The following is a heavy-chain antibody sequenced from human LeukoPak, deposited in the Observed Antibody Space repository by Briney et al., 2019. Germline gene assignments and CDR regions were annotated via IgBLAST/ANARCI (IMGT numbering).Heavy chain of an antibody. D-gene: IGHD3-16*02. V-gene: IGHV1-18*01. CDR2: IAAYNGLT. CDR1: GYTFTGYG. Sequence: ASVKVSCKASGYTFTGYGIAWVRQAPGQGLELVGWIAAYNGLTNYAQNLQGRLTLTTDTSTSTAYMELRNLTSDDTAIYFCARSYGLEADYWGRGTLVTVPS. CDR3: ARSYGLEADY. J-gene: IGHJ4*02.